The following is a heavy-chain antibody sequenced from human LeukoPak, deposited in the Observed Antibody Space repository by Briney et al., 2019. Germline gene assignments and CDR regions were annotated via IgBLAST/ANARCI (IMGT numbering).Heavy chain of an antibody. Sequence: SETLSLTCTVSGGSISSYYWSWIRQPPGKGLEWIGYIYYSGSTNYNPSLKSRVTISVDTSKNQFSLKLSSVTAADTAVYYCARTTFARGMDVWGQGTTVTVPS. J-gene: IGHJ6*02. V-gene: IGHV4-59*01. D-gene: IGHD1-1*01. CDR1: GGSISSYY. CDR3: ARTTFARGMDV. CDR2: IYYSGST.